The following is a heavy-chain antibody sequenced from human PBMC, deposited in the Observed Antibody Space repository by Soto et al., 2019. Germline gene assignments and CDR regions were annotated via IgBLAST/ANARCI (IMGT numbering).Heavy chain of an antibody. Sequence: GGSLRLSCAASGFTFSDYFMSWIRQAPGKGLEWVSFISGSSDNIKYADSVKGRFTISRDNAKNSLYLQMNSLRAEDTAVYYCARYPTYYDSTDDAFDIWGQGTMGSGS. J-gene: IGHJ3*02. D-gene: IGHD3-22*01. CDR1: GFTFSDYF. V-gene: IGHV3-11*06. CDR3: ARYPTYYDSTDDAFDI. CDR2: ISGSSDNI.